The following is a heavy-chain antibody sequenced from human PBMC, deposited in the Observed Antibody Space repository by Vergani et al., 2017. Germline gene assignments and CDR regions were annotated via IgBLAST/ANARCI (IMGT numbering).Heavy chain of an antibody. CDR1: GFSIDNGYY. D-gene: IGHD3-9*01. V-gene: IGHV4-38-2*01. Sequence: VQLQESGPGLVKPSETLSLTCAVSGFSIDNGYYWDWIRQPPGKGLEWIGSIYRTGRTHFNPSLKSRVTISVDTSKNQFSLKLSSVTAADTAVYYCATEYYDILTGYYTGFDYWGQGTLVTVSS. CDR2: IYRTGRT. CDR3: ATEYYDILTGYYTGFDY. J-gene: IGHJ4*02.